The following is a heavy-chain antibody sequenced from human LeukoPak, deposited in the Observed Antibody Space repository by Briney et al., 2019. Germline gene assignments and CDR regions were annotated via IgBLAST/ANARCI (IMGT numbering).Heavy chain of an antibody. Sequence: PGGSLRLSCAASGFTFSSYSMNWVRQAPGKGLEWVSSSSSSSSYIYYADSVKGRFTISRDNAKNSLYLQMNSLRAEDTAVYYCAKTSVATTSLLIDYWGQGTLVTVSS. J-gene: IGHJ4*02. CDR2: SSSSSSYI. CDR3: AKTSVATTSLLIDY. CDR1: GFTFSSYS. V-gene: IGHV3-21*04. D-gene: IGHD1-26*01.